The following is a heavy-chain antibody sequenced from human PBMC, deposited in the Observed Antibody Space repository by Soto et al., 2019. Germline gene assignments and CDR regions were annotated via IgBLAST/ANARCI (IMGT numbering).Heavy chain of an antibody. CDR1: GGSISRRSYL. CDR3: ARDTGRCGGDCPHFDY. CDR2: ISYSGST. V-gene: IGHV4-39*02. D-gene: IGHD2-21*02. Sequence: SEARSLRCRVAGGSISRRSYLWGWIRQAPGKGLEWIGSISYSGSTYYNPSLKSRVTISVDTSKNQFSLKLSSVTAADTAVYYCARDTGRCGGDCPHFDYWGQGTLVTVS. J-gene: IGHJ4*02.